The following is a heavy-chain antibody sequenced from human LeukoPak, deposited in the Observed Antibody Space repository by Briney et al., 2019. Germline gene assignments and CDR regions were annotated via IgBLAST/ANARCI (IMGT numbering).Heavy chain of an antibody. CDR3: ARDSLYDDNGYYHYFDY. CDR1: GFSFSTFG. CDR2: IWYDASGQ. D-gene: IGHD3-22*01. V-gene: IGHV3-33*01. J-gene: IGHJ4*02. Sequence: GGSLRLSCAASGFSFSTFGMHWVRQAPGKGQEWVAMIWYDASGQHYADSVKGRFTISRDTSKNTLYLQMNSLRAEDTAVYFCARDSLYDDNGYYHYFDYWGQGTLVTVSS.